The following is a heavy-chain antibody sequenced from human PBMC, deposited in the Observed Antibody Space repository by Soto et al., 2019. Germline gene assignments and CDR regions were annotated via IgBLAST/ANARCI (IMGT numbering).Heavy chain of an antibody. CDR2: IIPIFGTA. V-gene: IGHV1-69*13. J-gene: IGHJ5*02. D-gene: IGHD5-12*01. CDR1: GGTFSSYA. Sequence: ASVKVSCKASGGTFSSYAISWVRQAPGQGLEWMGGIIPIFGTANYAQKFQGRVTITADESTSTAYMELSSLRSEDTAVYYCARVPFPDSGYDLLGSLSSWFDTWGQENLLTISS. CDR3: ARVPFPDSGYDLLGSLSSWFDT.